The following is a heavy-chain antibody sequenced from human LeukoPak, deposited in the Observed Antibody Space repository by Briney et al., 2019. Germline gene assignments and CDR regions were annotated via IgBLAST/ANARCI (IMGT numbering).Heavy chain of an antibody. CDR1: GGSFSGYY. D-gene: IGHD2-2*01. V-gene: IGHV4-59*10. J-gene: IGHJ4*02. CDR3: ARTSSANDY. CDR2: IYTSGST. Sequence: PSETLSLTCAVYGGSFSGYYWSWIRQPAGKGLEWIGRIYTSGSTNYNPSLKSRVTISVDTSKNQFSLKLSSVTAADTAVYYCARTSSANDYWGQGTLVTVSS.